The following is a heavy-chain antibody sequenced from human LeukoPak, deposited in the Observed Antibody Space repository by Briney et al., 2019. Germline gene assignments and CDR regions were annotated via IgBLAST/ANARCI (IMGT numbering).Heavy chain of an antibody. V-gene: IGHV3-30-3*01. CDR2: ISYDGSNK. J-gene: IGHJ6*02. Sequence: GGSLRLSCAASGFTFSSYAMHWGRQAPGKGLEWVAVISYDGSNKYYADSVKGRFTISRDNSKNTLYLQMNSLRAEDTAVYYCARHKLQHFDWLWAPDVWGQGTTVTVSS. CDR1: GFTFSSYA. D-gene: IGHD3-9*01. CDR3: ARHKLQHFDWLWAPDV.